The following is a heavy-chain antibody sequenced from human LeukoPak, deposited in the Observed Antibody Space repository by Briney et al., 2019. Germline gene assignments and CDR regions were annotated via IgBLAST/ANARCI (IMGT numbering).Heavy chain of an antibody. CDR2: IYYSGST. CDR3: AGYPDCSSTSCYGWYYYYYMDV. J-gene: IGHJ6*03. Sequence: SETLSLTCTVSGGSISSSSYYWGWIRQPPGKGLEWIGSIYYSGSTYYNPSLKSRVTISVDTSKNQFSLKLSSVTAADTAVYYCAGYPDCSSTSCYGWYYYYYMDVWGKGTTVTVSS. D-gene: IGHD2-2*01. CDR1: GGSISSSSYY. V-gene: IGHV4-39*01.